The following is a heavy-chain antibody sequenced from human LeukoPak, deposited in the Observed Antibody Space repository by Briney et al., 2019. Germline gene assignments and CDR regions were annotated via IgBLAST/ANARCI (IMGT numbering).Heavy chain of an antibody. CDR2: INPSGGST. Sequence: GASVKVSCKASGYTFTSYYMHWVRQAPGQGLEWMGMINPSGGSTNYAQKFQGRVTMTRDTSTSTVYLELSSLRSEDTAVYYCAGVLVGAIGNCFDYWGQGTLFTVSS. CDR1: GYTFTSYY. J-gene: IGHJ4*02. CDR3: AGVLVGAIGNCFDY. D-gene: IGHD1-26*01. V-gene: IGHV1-46*01.